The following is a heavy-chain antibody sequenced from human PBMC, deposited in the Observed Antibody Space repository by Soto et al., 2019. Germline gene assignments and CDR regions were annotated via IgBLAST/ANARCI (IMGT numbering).Heavy chain of an antibody. V-gene: IGHV4-61*01. J-gene: IGHJ4*02. CDR2: IYSSGGT. CDR1: DGSVTGGSYY. CDR3: AREGDGYNN. Sequence: PSNTLSLTCSVSDGSVTGGSYYWSWIRRPPGKGLEWIGYIYSSGGTSYNPSLKSRVTISVDTSKNQFSLKLTSVTAADTAVYYCAREGDGYNNWGQGTLVTVSS. D-gene: IGHD5-12*01.